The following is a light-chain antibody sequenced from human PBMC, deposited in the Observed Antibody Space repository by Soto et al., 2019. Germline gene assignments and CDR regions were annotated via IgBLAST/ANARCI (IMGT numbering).Light chain of an antibody. J-gene: IGKJ5*01. Sequence: ILLTQSPGTLSLSPGERATLSCRASQSVSNNYLAWYQQKPGQAPRLLIYDASNRATGIPARFSGSGSGTDFTLTISSLEPEDFAVYYCQQRSNWPSFGQGTRLEIK. CDR3: QQRSNWPS. CDR1: QSVSNNY. V-gene: IGKV3-11*01. CDR2: DAS.